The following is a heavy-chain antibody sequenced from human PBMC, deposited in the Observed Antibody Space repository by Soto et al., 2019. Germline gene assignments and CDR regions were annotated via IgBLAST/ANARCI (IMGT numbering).Heavy chain of an antibody. D-gene: IGHD4-17*01. V-gene: IGHV4-59*01. CDR1: GGSISSYY. CDR2: IYYSGST. CDR3: ARLPWADYGGIFDP. Sequence: ETLSLTCTVSGGSISSYYWSWIRQPPGKGLEWIGYIYYSGSTNYNPSLKSRVTISVDTSKNQFSLKLYSVTTADTAMYYCARLPWADYGGIFDPWGQGTLVTVSS. J-gene: IGHJ5*02.